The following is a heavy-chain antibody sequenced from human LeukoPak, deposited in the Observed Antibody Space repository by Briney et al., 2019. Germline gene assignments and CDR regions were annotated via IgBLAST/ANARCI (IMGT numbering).Heavy chain of an antibody. D-gene: IGHD3-10*01. CDR1: GFTFSSYA. CDR3: ATSPSITIVRGANFDY. CDR2: ISGSGGST. V-gene: IGHV3-23*01. J-gene: IGHJ4*02. Sequence: VGSLRLSCAASGFTFSSYAMSWVRQAPGKGLEWVSAISGSGGSTYYADSVKGRFTISRDNSKNTLYLQMNSLGAEDTAVYYCATSPSITIVRGANFDYWGQGTLVTVSS.